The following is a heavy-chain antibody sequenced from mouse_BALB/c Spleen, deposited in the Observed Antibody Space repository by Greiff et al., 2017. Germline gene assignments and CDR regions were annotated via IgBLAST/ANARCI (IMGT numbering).Heavy chain of an antibody. J-gene: IGHJ3*01. Sequence: DVKLVESGGGLVKPGGSLKLSCAASGFTFSSYAMSWVRQTPEKRLEWVASISSGGSTYYPDSVKGRFTISRDNARNILYLQMSSLRSEDTAMYYCARDDYRFAYWGQGTLVTVSA. CDR1: GFTFSSYA. V-gene: IGHV5-6-5*01. CDR2: ISSGGST. CDR3: ARDDYRFAY. D-gene: IGHD2-4*01.